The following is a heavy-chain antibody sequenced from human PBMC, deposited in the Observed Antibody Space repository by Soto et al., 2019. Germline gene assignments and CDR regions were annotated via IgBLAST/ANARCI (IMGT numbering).Heavy chain of an antibody. V-gene: IGHV4-31*03. CDR3: ARDPAP. CDR2: IYNSGTT. CDR1: GGSITRGGYY. Sequence: QVQLQESGPGLVKPSETLYLTCTVSGGSITRGGYYWSWIRQHPGKGLEWIGYIYNSGTTYYNPYLKSRGTISVAPSKNQCSLKLTSVTAADTAVYYCARDPAPWGQGTLVTVSS. J-gene: IGHJ5*02.